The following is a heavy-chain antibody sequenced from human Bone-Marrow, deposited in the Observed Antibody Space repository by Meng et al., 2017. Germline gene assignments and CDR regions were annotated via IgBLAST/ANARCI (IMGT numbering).Heavy chain of an antibody. D-gene: IGHD6-13*01. CDR3: ARGRIAAAAALAY. CDR2: INHSGST. CDR1: GGSFSGYY. Sequence: QGQLQQWGAGLLKPSETLSLTCAVYGGSFSGYYWSWIRQPPGKGLEWIGEINHSGSTNYNPSLKSRVTISVDTSKNQFSLKLSSVTAADTAVYYCARGRIAAAAALAYWGQGTLVTVSS. V-gene: IGHV4-34*01. J-gene: IGHJ4*02.